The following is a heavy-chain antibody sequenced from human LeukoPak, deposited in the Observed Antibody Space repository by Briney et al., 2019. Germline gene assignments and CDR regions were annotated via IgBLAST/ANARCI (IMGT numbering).Heavy chain of an antibody. D-gene: IGHD2-15*01. J-gene: IGHJ4*02. CDR2: IWYDGSNK. CDR1: GFTFSSYG. V-gene: IGHV3-33*01. CDR3: ARDLGYCSGGSCDSIDY. Sequence: GGSLRLSCAASGFTFSSYGMHWVRQAPGKGLEWVAVIWYDGSNKYYADSVKGRFTISRDNSKNTLCLQMNSLRAEDTAVYYCARDLGYCSGGSCDSIDYWGQGTLVTVSS.